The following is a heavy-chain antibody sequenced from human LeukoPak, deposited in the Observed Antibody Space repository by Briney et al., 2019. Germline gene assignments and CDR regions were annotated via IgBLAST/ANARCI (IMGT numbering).Heavy chain of an antibody. CDR1: GFTFSSYA. V-gene: IGHV3-23*01. D-gene: IGHD3-22*01. CDR2: ISGSGGST. CDR3: ATEVTYYYDSSGSPSFDY. Sequence: GGXLRLSCAASGFTFSSYAMSWVRQAPGKGLEWVSAISGSGGSTYYADSVKGRFTISRDNSKKTLYLQMNRLRDEDTAVYYCATEVTYYYDSSGSPSFDYWGQGTLVTVSS. J-gene: IGHJ4*02.